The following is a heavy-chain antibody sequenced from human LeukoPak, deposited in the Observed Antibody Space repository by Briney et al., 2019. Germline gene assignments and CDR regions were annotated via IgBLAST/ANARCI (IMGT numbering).Heavy chain of an antibody. D-gene: IGHD6-19*01. CDR2: ILYDGSKE. Sequence: PGGSLRLSCAASGFTFSNYAMHWVRQAPGKGLEWVAVILYDGSKEYYVDSVKGRFTISRDNSRNTLYLQMNSLRVEDTAVYYCARGSETVPNLRLDYWGQGTLVTVSP. V-gene: IGHV3-30-3*01. CDR3: ARGSETVPNLRLDY. CDR1: GFTFSNYA. J-gene: IGHJ4*02.